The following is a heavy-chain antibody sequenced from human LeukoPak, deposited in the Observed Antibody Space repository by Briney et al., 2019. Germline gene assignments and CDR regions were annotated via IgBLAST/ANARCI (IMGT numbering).Heavy chain of an antibody. Sequence: GASVKVSCKASGYTFTSYDINWVRQATGQGLEWMGWMNPSSGNTGYAQKFQGRVTMTRNTSISTAYMELSSLRSEDTAVYYCARGSCGGDCYPGGEYFQHWGQGTLVTVSS. V-gene: IGHV1-8*01. D-gene: IGHD2-21*02. CDR3: ARGSCGGDCYPGGEYFQH. CDR2: MNPSSGNT. J-gene: IGHJ1*01. CDR1: GYTFTSYD.